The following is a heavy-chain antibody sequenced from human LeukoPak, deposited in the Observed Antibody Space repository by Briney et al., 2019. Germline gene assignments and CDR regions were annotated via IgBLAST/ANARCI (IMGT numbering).Heavy chain of an antibody. Sequence: GGSLRLSCAASGFTFSDFYMSWVRQAPGKGLEWVANINKGGSEEKYVDSVKGRFTISRDNAKNSLYLQMSSLRADDTAVYYCARWPHCQDFWGRGTSVTVSS. CDR2: INKGGSEE. J-gene: IGHJ4*02. CDR3: ARWPHCQDF. CDR1: GFTFSDFY. V-gene: IGHV3-7*03.